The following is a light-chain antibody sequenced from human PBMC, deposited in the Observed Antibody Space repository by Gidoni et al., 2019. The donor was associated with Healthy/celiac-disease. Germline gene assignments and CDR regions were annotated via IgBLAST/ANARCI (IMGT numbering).Light chain of an antibody. J-gene: IGLJ3*02. CDR1: SSDVGSYNL. CDR3: CSYAGSRV. Sequence: QSALPQPASVSGSPGQSITISCTGTSSDVGSYNLVSWYQQHPGKAPKRMIYEGSKRPSGVSNRFSGSKSGNTASLTISGRQAEDEADYYCCSYAGSRVFGGGTKLTVL. V-gene: IGLV2-23*01. CDR2: EGS.